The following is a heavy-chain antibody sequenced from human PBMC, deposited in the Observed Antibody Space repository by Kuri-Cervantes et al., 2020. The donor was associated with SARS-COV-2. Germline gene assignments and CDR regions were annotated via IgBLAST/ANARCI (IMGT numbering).Heavy chain of an antibody. CDR3: ARGLGGSYYYDAFDI. V-gene: IGHV1-2*02. Sequence: ASVKVSCKASGYTFTGYYMHWVRQAPGQGLEWMGWINPNSGGTNYAQKFQGRVTMARDTSISTAYMELSRLRSDDTAVYYCARGLGGSYYYDAFDIWGRGTMVTVSS. J-gene: IGHJ3*02. CDR1: GYTFTGYY. CDR2: INPNSGGT. D-gene: IGHD1-26*01.